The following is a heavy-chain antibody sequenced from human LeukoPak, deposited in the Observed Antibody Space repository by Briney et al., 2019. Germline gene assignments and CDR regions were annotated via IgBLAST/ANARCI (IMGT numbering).Heavy chain of an antibody. Sequence: PSETLSLTCTVSGYSISSGYYWGWIRQPPGKGLEWIGSIYHSGSTYYNPSLKSRVTISVDTSKNQFSLKLSSVTAADTAVYYCARRQLVPHFDYWGQGTLVTVSS. CDR2: IYHSGST. CDR3: ARRQLVPHFDY. V-gene: IGHV4-38-2*02. CDR1: GYSISSGYY. D-gene: IGHD6-13*01. J-gene: IGHJ4*02.